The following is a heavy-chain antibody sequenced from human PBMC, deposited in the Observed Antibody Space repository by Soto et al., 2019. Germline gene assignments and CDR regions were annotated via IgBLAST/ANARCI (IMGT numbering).Heavy chain of an antibody. CDR3: ARSYYYDSSGYQTFDC. D-gene: IGHD3-22*01. CDR1: GFSLSTSGVG. J-gene: IGHJ4*02. V-gene: IGHV2-5*01. Sequence: GSGPTLVNPPQTLTLTCTFSGFSLSTSGVGVGWIRQPPGKALEWLALIYWNDDKRYSPSLKSRLTITKDTSKNQVVLTMTNMDPVDTATYYCARSYYYDSSGYQTFDCWGQGTLVTVSS. CDR2: IYWNDDK.